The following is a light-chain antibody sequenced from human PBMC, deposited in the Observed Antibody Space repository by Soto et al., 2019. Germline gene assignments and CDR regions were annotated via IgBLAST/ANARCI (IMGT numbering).Light chain of an antibody. CDR3: QSYDSSLSGVV. Sequence: QSVLTQPPSVSGAPGQRVTISCTGSSSNIGASYDVNWYQQLPGTAPKLLIYGNNNRPSGVPDRFSGSKSGTSASLAITGLQTEDEADYYCQSYDSSLSGVVFGGGTKVTVL. CDR2: GNN. CDR1: SSNIGASYD. V-gene: IGLV1-40*01. J-gene: IGLJ2*01.